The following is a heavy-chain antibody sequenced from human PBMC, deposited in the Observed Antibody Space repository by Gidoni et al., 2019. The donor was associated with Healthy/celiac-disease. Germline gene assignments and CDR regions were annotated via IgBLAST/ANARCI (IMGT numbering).Heavy chain of an antibody. D-gene: IGHD5-18*01. CDR3: ARLKRMWIQLLRFRANWFDP. J-gene: IGHJ5*02. CDR2: IYYGGST. CDR1: GGTIRSSSYY. V-gene: IGHV4-39*01. Sequence: QLQLQESGPGLVKPSETLSLTCTVPGGTIRSSSYYWGWIRQPPGKGREWIGSIYYGGSTYYNPSLKSRVTISVDTSKTQFSLKLSSVTAADTAVYYCARLKRMWIQLLRFRANWFDPWGQGTLVTVSS.